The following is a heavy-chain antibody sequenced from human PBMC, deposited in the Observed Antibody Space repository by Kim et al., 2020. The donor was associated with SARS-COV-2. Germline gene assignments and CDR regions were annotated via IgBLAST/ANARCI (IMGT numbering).Heavy chain of an antibody. V-gene: IGHV1-18*01. Sequence: NYAQKLQGRGTMTTDTSTSTAYMELRRLRSDDTAVYYCARPVGARVWFDPWGQGTLVTVSS. D-gene: IGHD1-26*01. J-gene: IGHJ5*01. CDR3: ARPVGARVWFDP.